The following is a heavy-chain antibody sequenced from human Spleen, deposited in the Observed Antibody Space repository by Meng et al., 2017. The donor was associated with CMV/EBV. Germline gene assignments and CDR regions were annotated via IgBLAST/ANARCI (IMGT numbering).Heavy chain of an antibody. J-gene: IGHJ3*02. CDR2: INGDGSST. CDR1: GFTFNNYW. D-gene: IGHD2-8*01. Sequence: GESLKISCAASGFTFNNYWMHWVRQAPGKGLVWVSRINGDGSSTTYADSVKGRFTISRDNGKNTLYLQMNSLRAEDTAVYYCVRDKINSYCTNDRCSHDGFDIWGQGTKVTVSS. CDR3: VRDKINSYCTNDRCSHDGFDI. V-gene: IGHV3-74*01.